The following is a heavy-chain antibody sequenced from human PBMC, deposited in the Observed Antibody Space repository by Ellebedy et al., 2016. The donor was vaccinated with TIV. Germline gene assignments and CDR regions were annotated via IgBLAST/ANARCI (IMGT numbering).Heavy chain of an antibody. J-gene: IGHJ4*02. CDR3: AKALGGAAAGSPFDY. Sequence: RGSLRLSCAASGFTFSSYGMHWVRQAPGKGLEWVAVISYDGNNEYCADSVKGRFTISRDNSKNTLYLQMNSLRAEDTAVYYCAKALGGAAAGSPFDYWGQGTLVTVSS. V-gene: IGHV3-30*18. CDR2: ISYDGNNE. CDR1: GFTFSSYG. D-gene: IGHD6-13*01.